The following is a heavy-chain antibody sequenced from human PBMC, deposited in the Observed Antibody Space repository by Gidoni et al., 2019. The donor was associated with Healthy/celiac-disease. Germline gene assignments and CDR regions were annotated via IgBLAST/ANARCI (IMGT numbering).Heavy chain of an antibody. CDR2: IHQSGST. CDR1: AGSFSGYY. J-gene: IGHJ5*02. D-gene: IGHD3-10*01. Sequence: QVQLQPRRAGLLKPSETLSLTSAAYAGSFSGYYWLWNRQPPGKGLEWIGEIHQSGSTNYNPTLKSRGTISVDTSKNQFSLKLGSVTAADTAVYYCARGGKRLLWFGELNFDPWGQGTLVTVSS. V-gene: IGHV4-34*01. CDR3: ARGGKRLLWFGELNFDP.